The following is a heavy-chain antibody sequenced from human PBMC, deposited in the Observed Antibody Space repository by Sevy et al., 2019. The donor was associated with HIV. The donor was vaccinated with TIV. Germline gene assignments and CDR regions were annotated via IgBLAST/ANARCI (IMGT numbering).Heavy chain of an antibody. CDR3: TTDSGYYYGSS. CDR1: GFTFSTAW. Sequence: GGSLRLSCAASGFTFSTAWMTWVRQAPGKGLEWVGCMISNNDGGTTDYAAPVKGRFTISRDDSKNTLFLQMNSLKTEDTAVYYCTTDSGYYYGSSWGRGTLVTVSS. CDR2: MISNNDGGTT. V-gene: IGHV3-15*01. J-gene: IGHJ5*02. D-gene: IGHD5-18*01.